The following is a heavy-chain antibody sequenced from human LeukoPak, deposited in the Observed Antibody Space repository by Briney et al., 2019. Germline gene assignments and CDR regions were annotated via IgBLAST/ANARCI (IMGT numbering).Heavy chain of an antibody. V-gene: IGHV1-2*02. CDR1: GYTFTGYY. D-gene: IGHD3-10*01. J-gene: IGHJ4*02. CDR2: INPSSGGT. Sequence: ASVKVSCKASGYTFTGYYMHWVRQAPGQGLEWMGWINPSSGGTNYAQKFQGRVTMTRDTSISTAYMELSRLRSDDTAVYYCARDLKYYYGSGSDCFDYWGQGTLVTVSS. CDR3: ARDLKYYYGSGSDCFDY.